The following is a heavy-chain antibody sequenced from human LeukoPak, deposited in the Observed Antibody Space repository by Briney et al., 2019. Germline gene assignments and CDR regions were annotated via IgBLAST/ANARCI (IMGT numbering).Heavy chain of an antibody. CDR3: VRKAGYCAPVCVKTNWFDP. J-gene: IGHJ5*02. V-gene: IGHV3-23*01. Sequence: GGSLRLSRAASGFPFSSHAMSWVRQPPGKGLEWVAAISNGKTYYADSVRGRFAISRDDSTNTVYLHMNSLRDEDTALYHCVRKAGYCAPVCVKTNWFDPWGQGTLVTVSS. CDR1: GFPFSSHA. D-gene: IGHD2-15*01. CDR2: ISNGKT.